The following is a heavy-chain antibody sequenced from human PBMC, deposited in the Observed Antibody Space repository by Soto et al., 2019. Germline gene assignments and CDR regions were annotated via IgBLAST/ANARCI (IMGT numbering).Heavy chain of an antibody. CDR1: GYTFTSYG. Sequence: ASVKVSCKASGYTFTSYGISWVRQAPGQGLEWMGWISAYNGNTNYAQKLQGRVTMTTNTSTSTAYMELSSLRSEDTAVYYCARVPGYCSGGSCYDYYYYMDVWGKGTTVTVS. CDR3: ARVPGYCSGGSCYDYYYYMDV. D-gene: IGHD2-15*01. J-gene: IGHJ6*03. CDR2: ISAYNGNT. V-gene: IGHV1-18*01.